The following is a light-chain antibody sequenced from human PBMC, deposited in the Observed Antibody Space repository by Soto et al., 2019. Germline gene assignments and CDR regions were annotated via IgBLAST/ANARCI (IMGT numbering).Light chain of an antibody. Sequence: EIVLTQSPATLSLSPGERATLSCRASQSVSSYLAWYQQKPGQAPRLLIFRASIRATGTPDRFSGSASGTDFTLTISRLEPEDFAVYYCQQHGDSRWTFGPGTKVDIK. V-gene: IGKV3-20*01. CDR1: QSVSSY. CDR2: RAS. J-gene: IGKJ1*01. CDR3: QQHGDSRWT.